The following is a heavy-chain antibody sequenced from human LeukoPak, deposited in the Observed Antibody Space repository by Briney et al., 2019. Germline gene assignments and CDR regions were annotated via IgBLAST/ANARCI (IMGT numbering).Heavy chain of an antibody. V-gene: IGHV4-31*03. D-gene: IGHD3-16*02. J-gene: IGHJ4*02. Sequence: SQTLSLTCTVSGGSISSGGYYWSWIRQHPGKGLEWIGEIYHSGSTNYNPSLESRVTISVDKSKKSFSLKLSSVTAADTAVYYCARDHPYDYVWGSYRLGYFDYWGRGTLVTVPS. CDR1: GGSISSGGYY. CDR3: ARDHPYDYVWGSYRLGYFDY. CDR2: IYHSGST.